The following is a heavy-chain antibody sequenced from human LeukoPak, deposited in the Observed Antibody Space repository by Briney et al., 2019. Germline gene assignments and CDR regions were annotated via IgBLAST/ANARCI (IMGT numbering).Heavy chain of an antibody. Sequence: GESLKISCKGSGYTFTSYWIGWVRQMPGKGLEWMGIIYPGDSDTRYSPSFQGQVTFSADKSISTAYLQWSSLKASDTAMFYCARLLYGDYGVFDSWGQGALVTVSS. V-gene: IGHV5-51*01. CDR2: IYPGDSDT. CDR1: GYTFTSYW. J-gene: IGHJ4*02. CDR3: ARLLYGDYGVFDS. D-gene: IGHD4-17*01.